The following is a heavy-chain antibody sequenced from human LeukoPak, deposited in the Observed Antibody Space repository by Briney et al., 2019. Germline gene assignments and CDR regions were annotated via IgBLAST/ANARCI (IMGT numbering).Heavy chain of an antibody. CDR3: ASNTGTVFDY. D-gene: IGHD1-14*01. Sequence: SETLSLTCTVSGASISSDYWSWIRQPPGKGLEWIGYVYYSGSTEYNPSLRSRVTISLEMSKHQFSLDLTSVTAADTAVYYCASNTGTVFDYWGQGALVTVSS. J-gene: IGHJ4*02. CDR1: GASISSDY. V-gene: IGHV4-59*01. CDR2: VYYSGST.